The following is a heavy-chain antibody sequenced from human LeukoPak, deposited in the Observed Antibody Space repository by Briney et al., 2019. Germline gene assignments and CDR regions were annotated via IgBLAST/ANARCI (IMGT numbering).Heavy chain of an antibody. CDR1: GITFSTYW. CDR3: ATTEHWLPQGVDY. Sequence: GGSLRLSCAASGITFSTYWMSWVRQAPGKGLEWLANIKQDGSEKYYLDSVKGRFTISRDNAKNSLYLRMNSLRPEDTAVYYCATTEHWLPQGVDYWGQGTLVTVSS. V-gene: IGHV3-7*01. D-gene: IGHD6-19*01. J-gene: IGHJ4*02. CDR2: IKQDGSEK.